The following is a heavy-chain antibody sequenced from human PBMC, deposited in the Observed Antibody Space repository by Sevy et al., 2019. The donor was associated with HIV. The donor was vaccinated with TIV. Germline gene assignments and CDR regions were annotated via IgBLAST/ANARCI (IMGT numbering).Heavy chain of an antibody. Sequence: GGSLRLSCAASGFIVSSNYKSWVRQAPGKGLEWVSVIYSGGSTYYADSVKGRFTISRDNSKNTLYLQMNSLRAEDTAVYYCARDRNTAMVIGMDVWGQGTTVTVSS. CDR1: GFIVSSNY. CDR2: IYSGGST. CDR3: ARDRNTAMVIGMDV. D-gene: IGHD5-18*01. V-gene: IGHV3-53*01. J-gene: IGHJ6*02.